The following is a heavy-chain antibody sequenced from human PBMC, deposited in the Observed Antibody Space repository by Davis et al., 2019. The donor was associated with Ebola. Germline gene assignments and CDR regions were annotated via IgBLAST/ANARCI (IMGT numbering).Heavy chain of an antibody. V-gene: IGHV4-30-4*01. CDR2: RYSNGNS. CDR3: ARGYQILSVAFHI. CDR1: GGSISGGDYY. D-gene: IGHD2/OR15-2a*01. J-gene: IGHJ3*02. Sequence: PSETLSLTCTVSGGSISGGDYYWTWIRQPPGQGLEWIGHRYSNGNSYYNPSLKSRVAIAVDTSKNQFSLRLTSVTAADTAVYYCARGYQILSVAFHIWGQGTMVTVSS.